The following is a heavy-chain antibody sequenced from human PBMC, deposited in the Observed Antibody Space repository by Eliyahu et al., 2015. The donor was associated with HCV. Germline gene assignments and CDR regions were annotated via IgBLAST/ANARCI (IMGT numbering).Heavy chain of an antibody. Sequence: DVQLVESGGGIVQPGGSLXLSCEASGFTFXSYAMSWVRQAPGKGLXWVSSXSGSAGSTYXADXVTGRLTISRDNSRNTLYLQMNSLRTDDTAVYYCAKGLKLGNDYHYYGMDVWGQGTTVTVSS. CDR3: AKGLKLGNDYHYYGMDV. CDR2: XSGSAGST. CDR1: GFTFXSYA. D-gene: IGHD1-1*01. J-gene: IGHJ6*02. V-gene: IGHV3-23*04.